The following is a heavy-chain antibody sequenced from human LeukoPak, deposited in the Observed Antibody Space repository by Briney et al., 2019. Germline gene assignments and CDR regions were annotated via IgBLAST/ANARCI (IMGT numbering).Heavy chain of an antibody. V-gene: IGHV1-69*13. J-gene: IGHJ6*03. CDR2: IIPIFGTA. Sequence: GASVKVSCKASGGTFSSYAISWVRQAPGQGLEWMGGIIPIFGTANYAQKFQGRVTITADESTSTAYMELSSLRSEDTAVYYCARVYYYGSGSYYREHMDVWGKGTTVTISS. CDR3: ARVYYYGSGSYYREHMDV. CDR1: GGTFSSYA. D-gene: IGHD3-10*01.